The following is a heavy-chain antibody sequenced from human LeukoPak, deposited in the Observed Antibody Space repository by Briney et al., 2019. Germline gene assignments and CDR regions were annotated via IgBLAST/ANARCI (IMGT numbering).Heavy chain of an antibody. Sequence: GASVKLSCKASGFSLNSIGISWFRQAPGQGLEWMGSTLPILTTTTYAQKFQGRVTITTDESTSTIYMELSGLRSEDTAVYYCATGEGIGYYYMYVWGKGTTVTVSS. D-gene: IGHD1-26*01. CDR1: GFSLNSIG. V-gene: IGHV1-69*05. J-gene: IGHJ6*03. CDR3: ATGEGIGYYYMYV. CDR2: TLPILTTT.